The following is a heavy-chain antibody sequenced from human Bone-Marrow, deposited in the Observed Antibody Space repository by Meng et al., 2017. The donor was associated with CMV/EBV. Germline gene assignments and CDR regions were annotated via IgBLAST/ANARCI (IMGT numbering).Heavy chain of an antibody. J-gene: IGHJ3*02. V-gene: IGHV3-74*01. CDR2: INGDGKST. CDR3: AREGSYIGGRQSDAFDI. CDR1: GFTFSSYW. Sequence: GGSLRLSCAASGFTFSSYWMHWVRQTPGKGLVWVSRINGDGKSTRHADSVKGRFTISRDNAKNTLYLQMNSLRAEDTALYYCAREGSYIGGRQSDAFDIWGQGTMVTVSS. D-gene: IGHD6-6*01.